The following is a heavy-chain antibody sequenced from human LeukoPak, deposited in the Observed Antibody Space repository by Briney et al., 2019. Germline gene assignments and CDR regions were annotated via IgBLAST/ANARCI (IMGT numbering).Heavy chain of an antibody. V-gene: IGHV4-4*09. CDR1: GGSISSYY. CDR3: ARHYYMDV. Sequence: SETLSLTCTVSGGSISSYYWSWIRQPPGEGLEWIGYIYTSGSTNYNPSLKSRVTISVDTSKNQFSLKLSSVTAADTAVYYCARHYYMDVWGKGTTVTVSS. CDR2: IYTSGST. J-gene: IGHJ6*03.